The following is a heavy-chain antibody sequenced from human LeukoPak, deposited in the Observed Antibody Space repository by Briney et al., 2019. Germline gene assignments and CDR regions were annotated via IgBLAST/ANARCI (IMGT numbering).Heavy chain of an antibody. CDR1: GFTFSSYA. J-gene: IGHJ4*02. CDR3: ARAPVGIFGVVLYFDY. Sequence: LRLSCAASGFTFSSYAMHWVRQPPGKGLEWIGEINHSGSTNYNPSLKSRVTISVDTSKNQFSLKLSSVTAADTAVYYCARAPVGIFGVVLYFDYWGQGTLVTVSS. D-gene: IGHD3-3*01. V-gene: IGHV4-34*01. CDR2: INHSGST.